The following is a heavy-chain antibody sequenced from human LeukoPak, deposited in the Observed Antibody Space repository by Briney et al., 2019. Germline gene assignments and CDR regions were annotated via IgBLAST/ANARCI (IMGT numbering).Heavy chain of an antibody. Sequence: GGSLRLSCASSGFTFSSYAMSWVRQAPGKGLEWVSTIGGTGVRTYYADPVKGQFTISRDNSKNTLYLQINSLRAEDTAAYFCAKDRLGGPYFFHYWGQGTLVTVSS. V-gene: IGHV3-23*01. CDR1: GFTFSSYA. CDR3: AKDRLGGPYFFHY. CDR2: IGGTGVRT. D-gene: IGHD3-16*01. J-gene: IGHJ4*02.